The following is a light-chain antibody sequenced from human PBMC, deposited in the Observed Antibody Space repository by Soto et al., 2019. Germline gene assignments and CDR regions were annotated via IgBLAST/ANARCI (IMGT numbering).Light chain of an antibody. Sequence: QSALTQPPSASGSPGQSGTISCTGTSSDVGGYNYVSWYQQHPGKAPKLMIYEVSKRPSGVPDRFSGSKSGNTASLTVSGLHAEDEADYYCSSYAGSNNLVFGGGTKLTV. V-gene: IGLV2-8*01. CDR2: EVS. CDR3: SSYAGSNNLV. CDR1: SSDVGGYNY. J-gene: IGLJ2*01.